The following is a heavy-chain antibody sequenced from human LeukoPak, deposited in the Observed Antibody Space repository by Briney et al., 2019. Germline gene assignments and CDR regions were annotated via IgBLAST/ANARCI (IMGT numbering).Heavy chain of an antibody. D-gene: IGHD3-22*01. J-gene: IGHJ5*02. CDR1: GFSFSSHS. CDR2: ISSSSSYI. CDR3: AREVSDDSSGYRSNWFDP. Sequence: GGSLRLSCAGSGFSFSSHSMNWVRQAPGKGLEWVSSISSSSSYIYYADSVKGRFTISRDNAKNSLYLQMNSLRAEDTAVYYCAREVSDDSSGYRSNWFDPWGQGTLVTVSS. V-gene: IGHV3-21*01.